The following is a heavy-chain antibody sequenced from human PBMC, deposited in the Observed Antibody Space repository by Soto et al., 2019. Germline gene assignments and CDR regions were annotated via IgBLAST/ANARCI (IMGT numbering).Heavy chain of an antibody. CDR3: AKDRHVMDVAGHAYYYGVDV. Sequence: GRSLRLSCAASGCTFSDYAMRFVRQAPGNGLEWVSGISDSGGSTYYADSVKGRFTISRDDSKSTLYLQMNSLRADDTAVYYCAKDRHVMDVAGHAYYYGVDVWRQGTTVTVCS. CDR2: ISDSGGST. J-gene: IGHJ6*01. D-gene: IGHD6-19*01. CDR1: GCTFSDYA. V-gene: IGHV3-23*01.